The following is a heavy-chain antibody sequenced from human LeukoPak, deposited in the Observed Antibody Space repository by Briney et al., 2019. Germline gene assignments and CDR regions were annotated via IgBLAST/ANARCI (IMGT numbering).Heavy chain of an antibody. CDR3: AKDRRELMTTVRHLDY. CDR2: VSGGGGST. Sequence: GGSLRLSCAASGFTFSSYAMSWVRQAPGKGLEWVSVVSGGGGSTSYADSVKGRFTISRDNSNNTLYLQMNSLRAEDTAVYYCAKDRRELMTTVRHLDYWGQGTLVTVSS. J-gene: IGHJ4*02. CDR1: GFTFSSYA. D-gene: IGHD4-11*01. V-gene: IGHV3-23*01.